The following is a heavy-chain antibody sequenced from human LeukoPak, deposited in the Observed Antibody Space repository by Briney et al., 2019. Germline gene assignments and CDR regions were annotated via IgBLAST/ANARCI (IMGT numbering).Heavy chain of an antibody. Sequence: PGGSLRLSCAASGFTFSSYAMSWVRQAPGKGLEWVSAISDSAYSTFYADSVKGRFTIPRDDSQNTLYLQMNSLRAEDTAVYYCARDYLALGYCTSISCSFFDHWGQGTLVTVSS. CDR2: ISDSAYST. J-gene: IGHJ4*02. D-gene: IGHD2-2*01. CDR1: GFTFSSYA. V-gene: IGHV3-23*01. CDR3: ARDYLALGYCTSISCSFFDH.